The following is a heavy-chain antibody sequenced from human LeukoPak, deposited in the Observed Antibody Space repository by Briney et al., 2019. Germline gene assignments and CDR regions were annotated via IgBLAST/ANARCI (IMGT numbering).Heavy chain of an antibody. D-gene: IGHD6-13*01. CDR1: GFTFASNA. Sequence: GGSLRLSCAASGFTFASNAMSWARQAPGKGLEWVSSITGSVGSTYYADSVKGRFTISRDISKNTLYLQMNSLRAEDTAVYYCAKAPYSSSWGIDYWGQGTLVTVSS. J-gene: IGHJ4*02. CDR2: ITGSVGST. V-gene: IGHV3-23*01. CDR3: AKAPYSSSWGIDY.